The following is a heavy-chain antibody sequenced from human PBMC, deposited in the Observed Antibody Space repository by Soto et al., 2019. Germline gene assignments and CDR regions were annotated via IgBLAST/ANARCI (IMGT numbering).Heavy chain of an antibody. D-gene: IGHD3-9*01. CDR3: ARVLLGRYFDRFDY. Sequence: QVQLQQWGAGLLKPSETLSLTCAVYGGSFSGYYWSWIRQPPGKGLEWIGEINHSGSTNYNPSLKSGVTISVDTSKNQFSLKLSSVTAADTAVYYCARVLLGRYFDRFDYWGQGTLVTVSS. CDR1: GGSFSGYY. J-gene: IGHJ4*02. V-gene: IGHV4-34*01. CDR2: INHSGST.